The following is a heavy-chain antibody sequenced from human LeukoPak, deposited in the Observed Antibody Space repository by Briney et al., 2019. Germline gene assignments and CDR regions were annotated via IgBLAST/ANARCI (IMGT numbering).Heavy chain of an antibody. J-gene: IGHJ4*02. D-gene: IGHD5-12*01. CDR2: ILYSGST. Sequence: SETLSLTCTVSGGTISNYNWSWIRQPPGKGLEWIGYILYSGSTNYNPSLKSRVTISVDTSKNQISLKLTSVTAADTAVYYCARGLRLYSGYDFLRYWGQGTLVTVSS. CDR3: ARGLRLYSGYDFLRY. CDR1: GGTISNYN. V-gene: IGHV4-59*01.